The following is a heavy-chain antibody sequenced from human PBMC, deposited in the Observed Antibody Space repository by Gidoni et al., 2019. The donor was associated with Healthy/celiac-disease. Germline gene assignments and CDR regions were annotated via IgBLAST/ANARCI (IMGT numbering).Heavy chain of an antibody. V-gene: IGHV4-39*07. CDR3: ARVLGLYNWFDP. CDR2: ISYRGST. Sequence: QLQLQELCSGLVTPSDTLSLTCTVHVSSISSSSYYWVWIRQPPGKGLEWIVSISYRGSTYYNPSLKRRVTISVYTSKNHFSLKLSSVTAADTAVYYCARVLGLYNWFDPWGQGTLVTVSS. CDR1: VSSISSSSYY. J-gene: IGHJ5*02. D-gene: IGHD3-16*01.